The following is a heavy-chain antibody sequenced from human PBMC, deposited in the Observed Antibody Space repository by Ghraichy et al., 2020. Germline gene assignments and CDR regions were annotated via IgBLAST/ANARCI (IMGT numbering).Heavy chain of an antibody. D-gene: IGHD6-13*01. V-gene: IGHV3-23*01. J-gene: IGHJ4*02. CDR2: ISGSGGST. CDR1: GFTFSSYA. CDR3: AKDGSSWSPYFDY. Sequence: LSLTCAASGFTFSSYAMSWVRQAPGKGLEWVSAISGSGGSTYYADSVKGRFTISRDNSKNTLYLQMNSLRAEDTAVYYCAKDGSSWSPYFDYWGQGTLVTVSS.